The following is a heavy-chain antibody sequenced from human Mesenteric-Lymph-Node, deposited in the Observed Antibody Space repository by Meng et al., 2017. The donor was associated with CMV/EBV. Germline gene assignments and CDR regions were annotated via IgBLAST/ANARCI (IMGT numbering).Heavy chain of an antibody. CDR2: IYYSGST. J-gene: IGHJ4*02. CDR3: ARADPRPNYDFWSGYYPAPYYFDY. D-gene: IGHD3-3*01. Sequence: SETLSLTCTVSGGSISSYYWSWIRQPPGKGLEWIGYIYYSGSTNYNPSLKSRVTISVDTSKNQFSLKLSSVTAADTAVYYCARADPRPNYDFWSGYYPAPYYFDYWGQGTLVTVSS. V-gene: IGHV4-59*01. CDR1: GGSISSYY.